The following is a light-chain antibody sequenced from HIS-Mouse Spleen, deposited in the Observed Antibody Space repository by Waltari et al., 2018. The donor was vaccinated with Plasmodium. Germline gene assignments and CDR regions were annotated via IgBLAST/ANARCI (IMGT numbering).Light chain of an antibody. CDR1: ALPKNT. V-gene: IGLV3-10*01. CDR2: EDS. Sequence: SYELTQPPSVSVSPGQTARITCSGDALPKNTAYWDQQKSGRAPVLVSYEDSKRPYGLPERFSGSSSGTMATLTISGAQVEDEADYYCYSTDSSGNHRVFGGGTKLTVL. J-gene: IGLJ3*02. CDR3: YSTDSSGNHRV.